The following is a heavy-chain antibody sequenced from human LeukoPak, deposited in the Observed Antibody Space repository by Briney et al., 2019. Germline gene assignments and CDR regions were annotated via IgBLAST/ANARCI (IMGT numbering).Heavy chain of an antibody. J-gene: IGHJ3*02. CDR1: GGSISSYY. CDR2: IYHSGST. V-gene: IGHV4-59*01. CDR3: VRDFHYVISGYYYAFDI. D-gene: IGHD3-22*01. Sequence: SETLSLTWTVSGGSISSYYWSWIRQPPGKGLEWIGYIYHSGSTYYNPSLKSRVTISLNTSKYQFSLKLSSVTAADTAVYYCVRDFHYVISGYYYAFDIWGQGTMVTVSS.